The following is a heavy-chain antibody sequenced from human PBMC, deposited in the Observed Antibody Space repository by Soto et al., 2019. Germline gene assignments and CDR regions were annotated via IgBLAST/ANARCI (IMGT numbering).Heavy chain of an antibody. D-gene: IGHD1-1*01. V-gene: IGHV3-48*01. J-gene: IGHJ4*02. CDR2: ISSSSSTI. Sequence: GGSLRLSCAASGFTFSSYSMNWVRQAPGKGLEWVSYISSSSSTIYYADSVKGRFTISRDNAKNSLYLQMNSLRAEDTAVYYCARGPTPKYFSQVGLDYWGQGTLVTVSS. CDR1: GFTFSSYS. CDR3: ARGPTPKYFSQVGLDY.